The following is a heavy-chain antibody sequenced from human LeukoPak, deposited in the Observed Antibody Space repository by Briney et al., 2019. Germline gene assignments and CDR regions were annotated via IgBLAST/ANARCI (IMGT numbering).Heavy chain of an antibody. CDR3: ARDKLQQQLVLDY. CDR1: GGTFSSYA. D-gene: IGHD6-13*01. J-gene: IGHJ4*02. CDR2: IIPIFGTA. V-gene: IGHV1-69*13. Sequence: SVKVSCRASGGTFSSYAISWVRQAPGQGLEWMGGIIPIFGTANYAQKFQGRVTITADESTSTAYMELSSLRSEDTAVYYCARDKLQQQLVLDYWGQGTLVTVSS.